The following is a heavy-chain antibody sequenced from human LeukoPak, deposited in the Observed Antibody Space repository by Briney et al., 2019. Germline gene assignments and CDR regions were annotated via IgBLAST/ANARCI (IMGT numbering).Heavy chain of an antibody. Sequence: GGSLRLSCAASGFTFSSYAMSWVRQAPGKGLEWVAFIRYDGSNKYYADSVKGRFTISRDNSKNTLYLQMNSLRAEDTAVYYCARSVPGGSGWMGSIEYWGQGTLVTVPS. J-gene: IGHJ4*02. D-gene: IGHD6-19*01. CDR1: GFTFSSYA. V-gene: IGHV3-30*02. CDR2: IRYDGSNK. CDR3: ARSVPGGSGWMGSIEY.